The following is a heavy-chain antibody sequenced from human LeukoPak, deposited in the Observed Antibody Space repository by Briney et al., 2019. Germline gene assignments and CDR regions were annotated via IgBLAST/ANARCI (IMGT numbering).Heavy chain of an antibody. J-gene: IGHJ4*02. CDR1: SGSFSGYY. D-gene: IGHD1-26*01. CDR2: INHSGST. V-gene: IGHV4-34*01. Sequence: PSETLSLTCAVYSGSFSGYYWSWIRQPPGKGLEWIGEINHSGSTNYNPSLKSRVTISVDTSKNQFSLKLSSVTAADTAVYYCARGPVGATLFDYWGQGTLVTVSS. CDR3: ARGPVGATLFDY.